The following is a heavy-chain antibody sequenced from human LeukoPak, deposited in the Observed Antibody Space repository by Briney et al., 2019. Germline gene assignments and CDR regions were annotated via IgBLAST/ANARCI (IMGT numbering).Heavy chain of an antibody. D-gene: IGHD2-8*01. CDR3: ARVGVYAYFDY. CDR2: ISSSRSTI. Sequence: GGSLRLSCAASGFTFSSYSMDWVRQAPGKGLEWVSYISSSRSTIYYADSVKGRFTISRDNDKKSLFLQMNSLRAEDMAVYYCARVGVYAYFDYWGQGTLVTVSS. V-gene: IGHV3-48*01. J-gene: IGHJ4*02. CDR1: GFTFSSYS.